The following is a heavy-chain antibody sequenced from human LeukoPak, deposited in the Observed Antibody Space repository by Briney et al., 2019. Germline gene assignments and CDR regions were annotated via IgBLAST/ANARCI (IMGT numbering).Heavy chain of an antibody. Sequence: ASVKVSCKASGYTFTCYYMHWVRQAPGQGLEWMGWINPNSGGTNYAQKFQGRVTMTRDTSNSTAYMELSRLRSDDTAVYYCARDIFPYCGGDCYVDYWGQGTLVTVSS. CDR1: GYTFTCYY. CDR3: ARDIFPYCGGDCYVDY. CDR2: INPNSGGT. D-gene: IGHD2-21*02. J-gene: IGHJ4*02. V-gene: IGHV1-2*02.